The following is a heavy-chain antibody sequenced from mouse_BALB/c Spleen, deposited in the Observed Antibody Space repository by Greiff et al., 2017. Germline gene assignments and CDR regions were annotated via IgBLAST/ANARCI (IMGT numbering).Heavy chain of an antibody. CDR3: ARQGDGNYVEAMDY. CDR1: GFTFSSYG. Sequence: EVNVVESGGGLVKPGGSLKLSCAASGFTFSSYGMSWVRQTPDKRLELVATINSNGGSTYYPDSVKGRFTISRDNAKNTLYLQMSSLKSEDTAMYYCARQGDGNYVEAMDYWGQGTSVTVSS. V-gene: IGHV5-6-3*01. CDR2: INSNGGST. D-gene: IGHD2-1*01. J-gene: IGHJ4*01.